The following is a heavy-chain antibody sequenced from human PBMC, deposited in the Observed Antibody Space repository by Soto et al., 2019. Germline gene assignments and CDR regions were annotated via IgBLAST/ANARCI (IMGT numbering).Heavy chain of an antibody. Sequence: XETLSLTCTVSGCSVSSGSYYWSWIRQPRGKGLEWIGYMYYSGSTNYNPSLKSRVTISLDTSKNQFSLKLSSVTAADTAVYFCARTRDFWSGNDAFDTWGQGTMVTVSS. CDR1: GCSVSSGSYY. CDR2: MYYSGST. D-gene: IGHD3-3*01. J-gene: IGHJ3*02. V-gene: IGHV4-61*01. CDR3: ARTRDFWSGNDAFDT.